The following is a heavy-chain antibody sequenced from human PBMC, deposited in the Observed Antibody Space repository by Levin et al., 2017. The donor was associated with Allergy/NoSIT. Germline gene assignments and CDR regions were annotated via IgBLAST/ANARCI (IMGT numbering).Heavy chain of an antibody. Sequence: SETLSLTCTVSGGSIRSGGYYWSWIRQHPGKGLEWIGYIYYSGSTYYNPSLKSRVTISVDTSKNQFSLKLSSVTAADTAVYYCARDTAMVTDGWFDPWGQGTLVTVSS. CDR2: IYYSGST. CDR1: GGSIRSGGYY. V-gene: IGHV4-31*03. D-gene: IGHD5-18*01. J-gene: IGHJ5*02. CDR3: ARDTAMVTDGWFDP.